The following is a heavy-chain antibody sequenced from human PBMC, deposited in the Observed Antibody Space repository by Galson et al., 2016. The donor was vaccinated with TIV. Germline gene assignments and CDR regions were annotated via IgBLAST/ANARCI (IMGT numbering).Heavy chain of an antibody. Sequence: SLRLSCAASGFTFSSHAMHWVRQAPGKGLDWVSVISGSGDSTKYADSVKGRFTISRDSTKNTLYLQMNSLRAEDTAVYYCANDSYSFIVVYFGYWGQGTLVTVSS. D-gene: IGHD3-16*02. CDR3: ANDSYSFIVVYFGY. CDR1: GFTFSSHA. V-gene: IGHV3-23*01. J-gene: IGHJ4*02. CDR2: ISGSGDST.